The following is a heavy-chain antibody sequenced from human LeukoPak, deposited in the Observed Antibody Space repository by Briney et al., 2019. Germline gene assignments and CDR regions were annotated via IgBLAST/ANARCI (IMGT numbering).Heavy chain of an antibody. V-gene: IGHV4-61*05. D-gene: IGHD6-13*01. CDR3: ARCIAAKGWFDP. CDR1: GGSIASSNYY. CDR2: IYYSGST. Sequence: SETLSLTCTVSGGSIASSNYYWGWIRQPPGKGLEWIGFIYYSGSTNYSPSLKSRVTISVDTSKTQFSLKLTSVTAADTAIYYCARCIAAKGWFDPWGQGTLVTVSS. J-gene: IGHJ5*02.